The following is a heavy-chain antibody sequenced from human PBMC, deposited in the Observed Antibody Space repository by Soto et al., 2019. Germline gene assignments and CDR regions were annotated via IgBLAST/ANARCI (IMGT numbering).Heavy chain of an antibody. Sequence: GGSLRLSCAASGFTFNRHPLHWVRQAPGKGLEWVAVISHDGNNKYYADSVKGRFTISRDNTMNMLYLQMHGLRTEDTAIFYCARASGHIYATLHGPFDHWGQGALVTVSS. J-gene: IGHJ4*02. CDR3: ARASGHIYATLHGPFDH. V-gene: IGHV3-30-3*01. CDR2: ISHDGNNK. CDR1: GFTFNRHP. D-gene: IGHD2-8*01.